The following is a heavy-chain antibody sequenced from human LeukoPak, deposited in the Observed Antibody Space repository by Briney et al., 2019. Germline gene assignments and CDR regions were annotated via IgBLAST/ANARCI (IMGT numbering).Heavy chain of an antibody. Sequence: GGSLRLSCAASGFTFTSYAMTWVRQAPGKGLEWVSGISGSGGSTDYADSVGGWFTISRDNSKNTLFLQMNSLRAEDTVVYYCAKVLNIYHYYGMDVWGQGTTVTVSS. CDR1: GFTFTSYA. J-gene: IGHJ6*02. V-gene: IGHV3-23*01. CDR2: ISGSGGST. CDR3: AKVLNIYHYYGMDV. D-gene: IGHD2/OR15-2a*01.